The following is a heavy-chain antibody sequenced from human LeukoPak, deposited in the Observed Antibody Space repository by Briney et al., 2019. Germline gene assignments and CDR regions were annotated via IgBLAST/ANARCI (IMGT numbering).Heavy chain of an antibody. D-gene: IGHD3-22*01. CDR3: AREPSGYRVS. J-gene: IGHJ5*02. Sequence: GASVKVSCKASGCTFSSYAISWVRQAPGQGLEWMGRIIPILGIANYAQKFQGRVTITADKSTSKANMELSSLRYEETAVDYCAREPSGYRVSSGQATPVTPSS. V-gene: IGHV1-69*04. CDR2: IIPILGIA. CDR1: GCTFSSYA.